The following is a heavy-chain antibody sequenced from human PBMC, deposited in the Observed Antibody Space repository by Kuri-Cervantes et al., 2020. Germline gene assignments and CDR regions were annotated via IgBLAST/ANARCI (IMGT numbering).Heavy chain of an antibody. V-gene: IGHV3-7*01. J-gene: IGHJ4*02. CDR2: IKQDGSEK. D-gene: IGHD2-15*01. Sequence: GESLKISCAASGFTFSSYWMSWVRQAPGKGLEWVANIKQDGSEKYYVDSVKGRFTISRDNAKNSLYLQMNSLRAEDTAVYYCARLYCSGGSCYLRYWGQGTLVTVSS. CDR1: GFTFSSYW. CDR3: ARLYCSGGSCYLRY.